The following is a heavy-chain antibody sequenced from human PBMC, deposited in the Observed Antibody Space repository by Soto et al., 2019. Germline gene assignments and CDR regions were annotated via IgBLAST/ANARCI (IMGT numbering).Heavy chain of an antibody. CDR3: ACWGGPGYPY. D-gene: IGHD3-16*01. CDR2: INADGDVG. J-gene: IGHJ4*02. CDR1: GFTFSTYW. Sequence: EVQLLGSGGGLVQPGGSLRLSCVGSGFTFSTYWMNWVRQAPGMGLEWVANINADGDVGMYVDTVKGRFTTSRDNARNPLSLQMNSLRDADTAVSRCACWGGPGYPYWGQGIQVIVSS. V-gene: IGHV3-7*03.